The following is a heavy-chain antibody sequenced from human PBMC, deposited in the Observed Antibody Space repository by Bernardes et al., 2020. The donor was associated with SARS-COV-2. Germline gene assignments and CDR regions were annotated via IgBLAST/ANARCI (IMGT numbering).Heavy chain of an antibody. CDR2: ISYDGSNK. CDR1: GFTFSSYA. Sequence: GSLRLSCAASGFTFSSYAMHWVRQAPGKGLEWVAVISYDGSNKYYADSVKGRFTISRDNSKNTLYLQMNSLRAEDTAVYYCARDACSSTSCYGWYFDLWGRGTLVTVSS. D-gene: IGHD2-2*01. CDR3: ARDACSSTSCYGWYFDL. V-gene: IGHV3-30*04. J-gene: IGHJ2*01.